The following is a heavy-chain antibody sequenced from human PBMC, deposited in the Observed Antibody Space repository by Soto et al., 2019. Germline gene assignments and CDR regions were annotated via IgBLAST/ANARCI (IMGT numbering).Heavy chain of an antibody. CDR2: IYYSGST. Sequence: PSETLSLTCTVSGGSISSDDYYWSWIRQPPGKGLECIGYIYYSGSTNYNPSLKSRVTISVDTSKNQFSLKLSSVTAADTAVYYCARSPVEDYDILTGYSHWGQGTLVTVSS. D-gene: IGHD3-9*01. CDR3: ARSPVEDYDILTGYSH. CDR1: GGSISSDDYY. V-gene: IGHV4-30-4*01. J-gene: IGHJ4*02.